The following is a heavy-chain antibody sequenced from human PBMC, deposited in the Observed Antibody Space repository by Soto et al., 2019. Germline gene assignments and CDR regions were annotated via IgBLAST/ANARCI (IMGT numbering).Heavy chain of an antibody. V-gene: IGHV4-30-2*01. Sequence: LSLTCDVSGGSISTGVYSWNWIRQPPGKGLEWVGYINHSGSTYDNPSLKSRVTMSVSRSKNQFSLNLTSVTAADTAVYFCARGHYRYAMDVWGQGTTVTVSS. CDR2: INHSGST. CDR3: ARGHYRYAMDV. CDR1: GGSISTGVYS. J-gene: IGHJ6*02.